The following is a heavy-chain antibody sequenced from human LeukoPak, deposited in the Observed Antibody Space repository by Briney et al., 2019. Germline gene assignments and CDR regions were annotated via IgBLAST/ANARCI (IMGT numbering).Heavy chain of an antibody. V-gene: IGHV3-30*18. CDR3: AKASGVGLWFGETPNWFDP. D-gene: IGHD3-10*01. Sequence: GGSLRLSCAASGFTFSSYGMHWVRQAPGKGLEWVAVISYDGSNKYYADSVKGRFTISRDNSKNTLYLQMNSLRAEDTAVYYCAKASGVGLWFGETPNWFDPWGQGTLVTVSS. CDR2: ISYDGSNK. J-gene: IGHJ5*02. CDR1: GFTFSSYG.